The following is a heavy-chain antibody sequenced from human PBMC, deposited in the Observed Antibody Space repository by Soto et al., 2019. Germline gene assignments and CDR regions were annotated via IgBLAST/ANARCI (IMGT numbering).Heavy chain of an antibody. D-gene: IGHD1-26*01. CDR2: INPSGGST. Sequence: QVQLVQSGAEVKKPGASVKVSCKASGYTFTSYYMHWVRQAPGQGLEWMGIINPSGGSTSYAQKFPGRVTMTRDTCTSTVYMELSSLRVEDTAVYYCARVLVGAIPAFDIWGQGTMVTVSS. CDR1: GYTFTSYY. J-gene: IGHJ3*02. CDR3: ARVLVGAIPAFDI. V-gene: IGHV1-46*01.